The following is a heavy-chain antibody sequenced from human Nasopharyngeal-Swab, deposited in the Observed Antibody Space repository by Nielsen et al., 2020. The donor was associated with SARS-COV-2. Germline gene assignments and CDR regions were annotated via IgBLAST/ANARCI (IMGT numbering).Heavy chain of an antibody. CDR2: IWYDGSNK. D-gene: IGHD6-13*01. J-gene: IGHJ6*02. Sequence: GESLKISCAASGCTFSSYGMHWVRQAPGKGLEWVAVIWYDGSNKYYADSVKGRFTISRDNSKNTLYLQMNSLRAEDTAVYYCARDSSSWYRAPLDVWGQGTTVTVSS. CDR1: GCTFSSYG. V-gene: IGHV3-33*01. CDR3: ARDSSSWYRAPLDV.